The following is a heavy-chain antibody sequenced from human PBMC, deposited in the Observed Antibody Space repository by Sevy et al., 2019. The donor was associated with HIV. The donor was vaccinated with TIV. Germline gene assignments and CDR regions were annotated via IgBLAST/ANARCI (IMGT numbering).Heavy chain of an antibody. CDR3: IRGRLLGYTAMVPDY. CDR1: GFTLGDYA. CDR2: MRSKPFAGTT. Sequence: GGSLRLSCTTSGFTLGDYAMNWVRQAPGKGLEWVGFMRSKPFAGTTEYAASVKGRFTISTDVSEASAHLQMNSLRTEDTGVYYCIRGRLLGYTAMVPDYWGQGTLVTVSS. J-gene: IGHJ4*02. D-gene: IGHD5-18*01. V-gene: IGHV3-49*04.